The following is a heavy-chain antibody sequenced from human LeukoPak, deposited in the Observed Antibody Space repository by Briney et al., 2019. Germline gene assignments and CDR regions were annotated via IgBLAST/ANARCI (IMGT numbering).Heavy chain of an antibody. Sequence: GGSLRLSCTVSGFTVSSNSMSWVRQAPGKGLEWVSSITETSHVYYAESVKGRFTISRDNAKNSLYLQMNSLRAEDTAVYYCAELGITMIGGVWGKGTTVTISS. CDR2: ITETSHV. D-gene: IGHD3-10*02. V-gene: IGHV3-69-1*02. J-gene: IGHJ6*04. CDR3: AELGITMIGGV. CDR1: GFTVSSNS.